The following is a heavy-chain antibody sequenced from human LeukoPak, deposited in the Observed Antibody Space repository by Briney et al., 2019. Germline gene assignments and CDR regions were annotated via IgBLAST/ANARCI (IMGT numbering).Heavy chain of an antibody. CDR1: GFTFSSYW. CDR3: ARPRDGYNFGY. J-gene: IGHJ4*02. CDR2: INSDGSST. V-gene: IGHV3-74*01. D-gene: IGHD5-24*01. Sequence: GSLRLSCVASGFTFSSYWMHWVRQAPGKGLVWVSRINSDGSSTSYADSVKGRFTISRDNAKNSLYLQMNSLRAEDTAVYYCARPRDGYNFGYWGQGTLVTVSS.